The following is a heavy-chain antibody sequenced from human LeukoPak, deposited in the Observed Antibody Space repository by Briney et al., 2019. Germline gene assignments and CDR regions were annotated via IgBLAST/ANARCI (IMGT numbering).Heavy chain of an antibody. CDR1: GGTFSSYA. D-gene: IGHD3-22*01. Sequence: ASVKVSCKASGGTFSSYAISWVRQAPGQGLEWMGRIIPILGIANYAQKFQGRVTITADKSTSTAYMELSSLRSEDAAVYYCARDPNYYDSSGQGIVYWGQGTLVTVSS. CDR2: IIPILGIA. V-gene: IGHV1-69*04. J-gene: IGHJ4*02. CDR3: ARDPNYYDSSGQGIVY.